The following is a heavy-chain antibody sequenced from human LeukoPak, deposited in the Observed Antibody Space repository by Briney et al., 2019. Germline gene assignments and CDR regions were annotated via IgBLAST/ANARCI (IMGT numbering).Heavy chain of an antibody. V-gene: IGHV3-23*01. Sequence: GGSLRLSCAASGFTFSSYAMSWVRQAPGKGLEWVSGISGSGDSTYYADSVKGRFTISRDNSKNTLYLQMNSLRAEDTAVYYCANIIVGVYQDAFDIWGQGTMVTVSS. J-gene: IGHJ3*02. CDR2: ISGSGDST. CDR3: ANIIVGVYQDAFDI. D-gene: IGHD1-26*01. CDR1: GFTFSSYA.